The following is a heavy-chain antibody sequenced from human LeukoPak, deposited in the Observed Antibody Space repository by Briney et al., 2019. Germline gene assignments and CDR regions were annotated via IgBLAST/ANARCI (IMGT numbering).Heavy chain of an antibody. J-gene: IGHJ5*02. CDR3: ARDLGSGWYNWFDP. D-gene: IGHD6-19*01. V-gene: IGHV1-2*02. CDR1: GYTFTGYY. CDR2: INPNSGGT. Sequence: ASVTVSFKASGYTFTGYYMHWVRQAPGQGLEWMGWINPNSGGTNYAQKFQGRVTMTRDTSISTAYMELSRLRSDDTAVYYCARDLGSGWYNWFDPWGQGTLVTVSS.